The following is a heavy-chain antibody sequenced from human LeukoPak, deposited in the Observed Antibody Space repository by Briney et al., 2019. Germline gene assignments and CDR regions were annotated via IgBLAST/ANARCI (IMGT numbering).Heavy chain of an antibody. CDR1: GFTFSSYW. J-gene: IGHJ6*02. Sequence: GGSLRLSCGASGFTFSSYWMGWVRQAPGKGLEWVANIKEDGSEKYYVDSVKGRFTISRDNAKNSLYLQMNSLRAEDTALYYCAKDIIDCSGGSCYHYYYGMDVWGQGTTVTVSS. D-gene: IGHD2-15*01. V-gene: IGHV3-7*03. CDR3: AKDIIDCSGGSCYHYYYGMDV. CDR2: IKEDGSEK.